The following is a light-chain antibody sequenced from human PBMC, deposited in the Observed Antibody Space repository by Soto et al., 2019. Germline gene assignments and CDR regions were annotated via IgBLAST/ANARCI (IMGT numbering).Light chain of an antibody. CDR2: DVT. Sequence: QSALTQPRSVSGSPGQSVTISCTGTSSDVGRYTSVSWYQQHPGEAPKLMIYDVTWRPSGVPDRFSGSKSGITASLTISGLQAEDEADYYCSSYAGNYTVVFGGGTKVTVL. CDR3: SSYAGNYTVV. CDR1: SSDVGRYTS. J-gene: IGLJ2*01. V-gene: IGLV2-11*01.